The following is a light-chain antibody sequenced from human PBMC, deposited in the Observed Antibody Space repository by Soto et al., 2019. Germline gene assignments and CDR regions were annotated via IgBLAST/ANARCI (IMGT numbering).Light chain of an antibody. J-gene: IGKJ3*01. CDR1: QDISNH. CDR3: QKHDGVPL. V-gene: IGKV1-33*01. Sequence: DIQLTQSPSSLYASVGDRVTITCQASQDISNHLNWYQQKPGKAPNLLIYDESDLETGVPSRFSGGGSGTFFSFTINSLQPEDIATYYCQKHDGVPLFGPGTKVEIK. CDR2: DES.